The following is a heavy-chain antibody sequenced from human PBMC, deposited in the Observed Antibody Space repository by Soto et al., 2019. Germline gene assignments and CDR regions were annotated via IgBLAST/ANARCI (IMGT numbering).Heavy chain of an antibody. CDR1: GFTVSSNY. CDR2: ICDDGAA. D-gene: IGHD3-3*01. Sequence: PGGSLRLSCAASGFTVSSNYVSWVRQAPGKGLEWVSAICDDGAAYYSDPVKGRFTISRDTSKXXXXXXXXXXXXXXXXXYYCGXXXXGFWSGSSYYYYGMDFWGQGTTVTVSS. V-gene: IGHV3-66*02. J-gene: IGHJ6*02. CDR3: GXXXXGFWSGSSYYYYGMDF.